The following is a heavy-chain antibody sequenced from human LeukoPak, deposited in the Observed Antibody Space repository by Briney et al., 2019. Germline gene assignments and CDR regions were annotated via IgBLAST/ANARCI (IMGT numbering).Heavy chain of an antibody. V-gene: IGHV3-21*01. CDR3: ARDGSSGPIDY. Sequence: GGSLRLSCAASGFTFSSYSMNWVRQAPGKGPEWVSSISSSSSYIYYADSVKGRFTISRDNAKNSLYLQMNSLRAEDTAVYYCARDGSSGPIDYWGQGTLVTVSS. CDR2: ISSSSSYI. CDR1: GFTFSSYS. D-gene: IGHD3-22*01. J-gene: IGHJ4*02.